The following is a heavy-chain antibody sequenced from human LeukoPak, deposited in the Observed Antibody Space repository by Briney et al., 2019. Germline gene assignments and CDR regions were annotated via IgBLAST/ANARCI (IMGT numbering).Heavy chain of an antibody. J-gene: IGHJ4*02. V-gene: IGHV1-2*02. D-gene: IGHD1-26*01. CDR1: GYSFTRYA. CDR3: ARAKWELRDY. Sequence: ASVKVSCKASGYSFTRYAVNWVRQAPGQGLEWMGWINPNSGGTNYAQKFQGRVTMTRDTSISTAYMELSRLRSDDTAVYYCARAKWELRDYWGQGTLVTVSS. CDR2: INPNSGGT.